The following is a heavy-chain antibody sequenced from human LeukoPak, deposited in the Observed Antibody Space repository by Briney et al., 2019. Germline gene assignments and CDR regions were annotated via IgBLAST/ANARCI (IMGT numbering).Heavy chain of an antibody. CDR3: AREHYNFWSGFYSDFFAP. V-gene: IGHV4-61*01. D-gene: IGHD3-3*01. CDR2: IYYSGST. CDR1: GGSVSTGNYY. J-gene: IGHJ5*02. Sequence: SETLSLTCTVSGGSVSTGNYYWSWIRQPPGKGLEWIGYIYYSGSTNYNPSLKSRVTISADTSKNQFSLKLSSVTAADTAFYYCAREHYNFWSGFYSDFFAPWGQGTLVTVSS.